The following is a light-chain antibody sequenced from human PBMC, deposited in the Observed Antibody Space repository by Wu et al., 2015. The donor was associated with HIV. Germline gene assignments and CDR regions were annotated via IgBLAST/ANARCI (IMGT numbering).Light chain of an antibody. CDR2: GAS. CDR3: HQYGRSPSGT. Sequence: EIVLTQSPGTLSVSPGERATLSCRASQSVSNNYLAWYQQRPGQAPRLLIYGASKRATGIPDRFSGSGSGTDFTLTISRLEPEDFAVYYCHQYGRSPSGTFGQGTKVEIK. CDR1: QSVSNNY. J-gene: IGKJ1*01. V-gene: IGKV3-20*01.